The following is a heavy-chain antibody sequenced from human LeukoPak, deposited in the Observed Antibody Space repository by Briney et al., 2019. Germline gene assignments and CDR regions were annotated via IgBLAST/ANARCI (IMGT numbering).Heavy chain of an antibody. Sequence: SGTLSLTCTVSGGSISSYYWTWIRQPPGKGLEWIGYIYHSGSTNYNPSLKSRVTISVDTSKNQFSLKLSSVTAADTAVYYCARGSPRYFDWLFSRDFDYWGQGTLVTVS. J-gene: IGHJ4*02. CDR3: ARGSPRYFDWLFSRDFDY. CDR1: GGSISSYY. CDR2: IYHSGST. D-gene: IGHD3-9*01. V-gene: IGHV4-59*12.